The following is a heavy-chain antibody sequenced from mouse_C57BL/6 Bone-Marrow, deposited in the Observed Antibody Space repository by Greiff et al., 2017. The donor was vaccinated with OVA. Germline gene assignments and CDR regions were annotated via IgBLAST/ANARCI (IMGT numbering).Heavy chain of an antibody. CDR2: IDPVNGDT. J-gene: IGHJ2*01. CDR3: TTYGYFDY. Sequence: VQLQQSGAELVMPGASVKLSCTASGFHIKDNYMHWVKQRPEQGLEWIGWIDPVNGDTEYNSQFQGKATLTVDKSSNPAYLQLISLTSDDAAVDDCTTYGYFDYWGQGTTLTVSS. CDR1: GFHIKDNY. D-gene: IGHD1-1*02. V-gene: IGHV14-4*01.